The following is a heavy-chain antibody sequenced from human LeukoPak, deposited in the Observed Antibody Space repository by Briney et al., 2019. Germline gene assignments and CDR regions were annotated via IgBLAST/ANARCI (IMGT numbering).Heavy chain of an antibody. CDR2: IYNCGST. V-gene: IGHV4-31*03. D-gene: IGHD6-6*01. CDR1: GGSVSSGDYY. J-gene: IGHJ4*02. Sequence: SETLSLTCTVSGGSVSSGDYYWSWIRQHPGKGLEWIGYIYNCGSTDYNPSLKSRVTISVDTSKNQFSLKLTSVTVADTAVYYYARGDATSSHSGQGTLVTVCS. CDR3: ARGDATSSH.